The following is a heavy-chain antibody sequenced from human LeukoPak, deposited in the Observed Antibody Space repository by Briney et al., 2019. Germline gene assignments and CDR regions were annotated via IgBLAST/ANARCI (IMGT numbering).Heavy chain of an antibody. D-gene: IGHD5-18*01. J-gene: IGHJ3*02. Sequence: QPGRSLRLSCAASGFTFSSYGMHWVRQAPGKGLEWVAVISYDGSNKYYADSVKGRFTISRDNSKNTLYLQMNSLRAEDTAVYYCAKDNPREGYSWGAFDIWGQGTMVTVSS. CDR1: GFTFSSYG. V-gene: IGHV3-30*18. CDR2: ISYDGSNK. CDR3: AKDNPREGYSWGAFDI.